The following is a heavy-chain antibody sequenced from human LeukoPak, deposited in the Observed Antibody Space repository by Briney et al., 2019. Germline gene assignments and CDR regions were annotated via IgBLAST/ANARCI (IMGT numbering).Heavy chain of an antibody. CDR3: AKDISGSGSYYIDY. CDR2: ISWNSGSI. J-gene: IGHJ4*02. CDR1: GFTFSSYW. Sequence: GGSLRLSCAASGFTFSSYWMTWVRQAPRKGLEWVSGISWNSGSIGYADSVKGRFTISRDNAKNSLYLQMNSLRAEDTALYYCAKDISGSGSYYIDYWGQGTLVTVSS. V-gene: IGHV3-9*01. D-gene: IGHD3-10*01.